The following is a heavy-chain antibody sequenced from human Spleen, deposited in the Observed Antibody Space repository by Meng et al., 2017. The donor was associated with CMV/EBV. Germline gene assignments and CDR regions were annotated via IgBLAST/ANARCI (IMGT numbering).Heavy chain of an antibody. V-gene: IGHV3-30-3*01. Sequence: GESLKISCAASGFAFSGHWLHWVRQAPGKGLEWVAVISYDRSNKYYADSVKGRFTISRDNSKNTLYLQMNSLRAEDTAVYYCAREGAIAGRPSDWLDPWGQGTLVTVSS. J-gene: IGHJ5*02. CDR2: ISYDRSNK. CDR3: AREGAIAGRPSDWLDP. CDR1: GFAFSGHW. D-gene: IGHD6-6*01.